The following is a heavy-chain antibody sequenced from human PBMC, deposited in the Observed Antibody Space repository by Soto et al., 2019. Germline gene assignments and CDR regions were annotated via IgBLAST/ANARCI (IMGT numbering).Heavy chain of an antibody. D-gene: IGHD2-8*01. CDR2: INPKSGGT. J-gene: IGHJ6*02. CDR1: GYSFTDYH. V-gene: IGHV1-2*04. Sequence: QVQLVQSGAEVKKPGASVKVSCKASGYSFTDYHVHWVRQAPGQGLDWLGRINPKSGGTSTAQKFQGWVTMTRDTSINTAYMDLTRLRSDDTAVYYCARGHSTDCSNGVCSFFYNHEMDVWGQGTAITV. CDR3: ARGHSTDCSNGVCSFFYNHEMDV.